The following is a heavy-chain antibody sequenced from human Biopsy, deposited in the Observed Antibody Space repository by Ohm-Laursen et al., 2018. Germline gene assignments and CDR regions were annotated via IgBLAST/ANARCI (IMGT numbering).Heavy chain of an antibody. CDR2: ISYSGST. CDR3: AKHGSGWTGDDALHI. CDR1: GGSISGSS. D-gene: IGHD6-19*01. Sequence: SETLSLTCTVSGGSISGSSWSWIRQAPGRGLEWVGYISYSGSTSNNPSLKSRIIISVDTSKNQISLKVTSVTAADTAVYYCAKHGSGWTGDDALHIWGQGTMVTVSS. J-gene: IGHJ3*02. V-gene: IGHV4-59*08.